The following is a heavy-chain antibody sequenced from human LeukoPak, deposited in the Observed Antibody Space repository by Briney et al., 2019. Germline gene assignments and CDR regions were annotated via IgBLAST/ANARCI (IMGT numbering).Heavy chain of an antibody. CDR3: ASSHYIAVAGTFDY. J-gene: IGHJ4*02. CDR2: INHSGST. CDR1: GGSISSGDYY. Sequence: SQTLSLTCTVSGGSISSGDYYWSWIRRPPGKGLEWIGEINHSGSTNYNPSLKSRVTISVDTSKNQFSLKLSSVTAADTAVYYCASSHYIAVAGTFDYWGQGTLVTVSS. V-gene: IGHV4-30-4*01. D-gene: IGHD6-19*01.